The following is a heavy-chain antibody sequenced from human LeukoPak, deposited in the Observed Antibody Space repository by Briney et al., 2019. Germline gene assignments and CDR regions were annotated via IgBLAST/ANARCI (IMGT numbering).Heavy chain of an antibody. V-gene: IGHV3-66*02. CDR3: ARTHYYGSGSYSNWFDP. CDR2: IYSGGST. J-gene: IGHJ5*02. CDR1: GFTFSSYW. Sequence: GGSLRLSCAASGFTFSSYWMSWVRQAPGKGLEWVSVIYSGGSTYYADSVKGRFTISRDNSKNTLYLQMNSLRAEDTAVYYCARTHYYGSGSYSNWFDPWGQGTLVTVSS. D-gene: IGHD3-10*01.